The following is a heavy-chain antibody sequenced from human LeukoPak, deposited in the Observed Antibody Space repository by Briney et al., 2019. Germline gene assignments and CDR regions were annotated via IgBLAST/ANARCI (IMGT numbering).Heavy chain of an antibody. V-gene: IGHV3-21*01. CDR2: ITGSTTYI. CDR1: GFNFSNYS. J-gene: IGHJ4*02. CDR3: VPSATDY. Sequence: GGSLRLSCAASGFNFSNYSMNWVHQAPGKGLDWVATITGSTTYIYYSESVKGRFIISRDNAKNSLYLQMNSLRVEDTGVYYCVPSATDYWSQGTLVTVSS. D-gene: IGHD1-26*01.